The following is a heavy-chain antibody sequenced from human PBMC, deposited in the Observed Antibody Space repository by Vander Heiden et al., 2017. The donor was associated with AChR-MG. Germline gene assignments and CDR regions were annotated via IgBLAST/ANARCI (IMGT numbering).Heavy chain of an antibody. V-gene: IGHV4-30-2*01. Sequence: QLQLQESGSGLVKPSQTLSLTCAVSGGSISSGGYSCSWIRQPPGKGLEWIGYIYHSGSTYYNPSLKSRVTISVDRSKNQFSLKLSSVTAADTAVYYCARVYGDQDYYYYYMDVWGKGTTVTVSS. D-gene: IGHD4-17*01. CDR3: ARVYGDQDYYYYYMDV. CDR1: GGSISSGGYS. J-gene: IGHJ6*03. CDR2: IYHSGST.